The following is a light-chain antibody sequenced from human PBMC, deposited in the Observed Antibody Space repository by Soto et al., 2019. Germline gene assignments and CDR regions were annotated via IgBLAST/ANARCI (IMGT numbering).Light chain of an antibody. CDR2: VTS. Sequence: DIQMTQSPSSLSASVGDRITISCRASQSISRYLNWYQQRPGKAPRLLIYVTSSLQSGVPSRFSGSGSGTEFTLTISSLQPEDFATYYCLQHNSYPRTFGQGTKVDIK. J-gene: IGKJ1*01. V-gene: IGKV1-17*01. CDR3: LQHNSYPRT. CDR1: QSISRY.